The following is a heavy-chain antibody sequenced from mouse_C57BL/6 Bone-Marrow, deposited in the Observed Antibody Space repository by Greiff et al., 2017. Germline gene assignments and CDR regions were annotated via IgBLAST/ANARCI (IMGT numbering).Heavy chain of an antibody. CDR3: ASGGNFAY. D-gene: IGHD2-1*01. CDR2: IWGVGST. V-gene: IGHV2-6*01. CDR1: GFSLTSYG. J-gene: IGHJ3*01. Sequence: VQLKESGPGLVAPSQSLSITCTVSGFSLTSYGVDWVRQSPGKGLEWLGVIWGVGSTNYYSALKSRLSISKDNSKSQVFLKMNSLQTDDTAMYYCASGGNFAYWGQGTLVTVSA.